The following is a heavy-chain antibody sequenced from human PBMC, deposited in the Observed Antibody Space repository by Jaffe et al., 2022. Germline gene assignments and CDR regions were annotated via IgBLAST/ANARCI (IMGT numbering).Heavy chain of an antibody. CDR2: ISDSSGRS. CDR3: AKDAGGGYCSSTSCVYFDC. CDR1: GLTFSNYA. J-gene: IGHJ4*02. D-gene: IGHD2-2*01. Sequence: EVQLLESGGGLVQPGGSLRLSCAASGLTFSNYAMNWVRQAPGKGLEWVSTISDSSGRSFYADSVKGRFTISRDNSKNTLYLQMNSLRAEDTAIYYCAKDAGGGYCSSTSCVYFDCWGQGTLVTVSS. V-gene: IGHV3-23*01.